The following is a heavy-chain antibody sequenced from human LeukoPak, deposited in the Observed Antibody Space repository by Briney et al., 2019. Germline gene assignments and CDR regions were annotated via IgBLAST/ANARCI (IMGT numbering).Heavy chain of an antibody. V-gene: IGHV3-33*01. D-gene: IGHD6-19*01. J-gene: IGHJ4*02. CDR3: AGDSGSGWVYFDY. CDR1: GFTFSAYG. CDR2: IWSDGSNQ. Sequence: GGSLRLSCAASGFTFSAYGMHWVRQAPGKGLEWVAVIWSDGSNQYYADSVKGRFTISRDNSKNTLYLPMNSLRAEDTAVYYCAGDSGSGWVYFDYWGQGTLVTVSS.